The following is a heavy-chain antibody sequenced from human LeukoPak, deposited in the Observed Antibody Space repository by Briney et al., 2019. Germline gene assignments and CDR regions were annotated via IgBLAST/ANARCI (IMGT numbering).Heavy chain of an antibody. CDR2: IYYSGST. D-gene: IGHD5-24*01. V-gene: IGHV4-59*01. CDR3: ATLLGEMATTGDY. J-gene: IGHJ4*02. Sequence: SETLSLTCTVSGCSISSYYWSWIRQPPGKGLEWIGYIYYSGSTNYNPSLKSRVTISVDTSKNQFSLKLSSVTAADTAVYYRATLLGEMATTGDYWGQGTLVTVSS. CDR1: GCSISSYY.